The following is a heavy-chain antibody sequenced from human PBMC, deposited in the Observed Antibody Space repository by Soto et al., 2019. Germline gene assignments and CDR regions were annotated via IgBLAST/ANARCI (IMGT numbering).Heavy chain of an antibody. J-gene: IGHJ3*02. CDR3: ARGLAARPVCAFDI. CDR2: IYWSGDE. D-gene: IGHD6-6*01. V-gene: IGHV2-5*01. Sequence: QGTLKESGPTLVKPTQTLTLTCSFSGFSLSTSGVGVGWIRQPPGKALVWLAHIYWSGDEDYRPSLKSRLSITKDTSKNQVVLTMPNMDPVDTATYYCARGLAARPVCAFDIWGQGTMVTVSS. CDR1: GFSLSTSGVG.